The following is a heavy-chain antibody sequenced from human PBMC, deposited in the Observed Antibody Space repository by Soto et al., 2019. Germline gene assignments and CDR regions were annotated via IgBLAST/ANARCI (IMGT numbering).Heavy chain of an antibody. CDR1: GYTFTSYG. D-gene: IGHD2-2*01. J-gene: IGHJ4*02. CDR2: ISAYNGNT. Sequence: QVQLVQSGAEVKKPGASVKVSCKASGYTFTSYGISWVRQAPGQGLEWMGWISAYNGNTNYAQKLQGRVTMTTDTSTSTAYMELRSLRSDDTAVYYCARDPADTVVVPAAISFDYWGQGTLVTVSS. CDR3: ARDPADTVVVPAAISFDY. V-gene: IGHV1-18*01.